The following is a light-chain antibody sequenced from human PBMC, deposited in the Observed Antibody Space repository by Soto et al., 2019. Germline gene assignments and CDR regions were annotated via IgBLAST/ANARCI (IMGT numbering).Light chain of an antibody. CDR2: GAS. J-gene: IGKJ1*01. CDR3: QQYAAYWT. V-gene: IGKV3-15*01. Sequence: EIVMTQSPATLSVSPGERATLSCRASQSVRSNLAWYQQKPGQAPRLLIYGASTRATGIPARFSGSGSGTEFTLTISSLQSEDFAVYYCQQYAAYWTFGQGTKVDIK. CDR1: QSVRSN.